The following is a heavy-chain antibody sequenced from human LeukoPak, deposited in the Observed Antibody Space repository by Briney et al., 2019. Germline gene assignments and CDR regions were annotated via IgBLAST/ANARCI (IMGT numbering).Heavy chain of an antibody. J-gene: IGHJ4*02. Sequence: GASVKVSCKASGGTFSSYAISWVRQAPGQGLEWMGGIIPIFGTANYAQKFQGRVTITTDESTSTAYMELSSLRSEDTAVYYCATDLPVKFYRTPPANYWSQGTLVTVSS. V-gene: IGHV1-69*05. CDR3: ATDLPVKFYRTPPANY. CDR1: GGTFSSYA. CDR2: IIPIFGTA. D-gene: IGHD1-14*01.